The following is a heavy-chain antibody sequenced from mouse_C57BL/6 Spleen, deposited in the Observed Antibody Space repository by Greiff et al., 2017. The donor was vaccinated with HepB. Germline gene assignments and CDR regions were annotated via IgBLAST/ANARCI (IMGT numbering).Heavy chain of an antibody. CDR3: ARRRQSYFDY. CDR1: GFTFSSYG. V-gene: IGHV5-6*02. J-gene: IGHJ2*01. CDR2: ISSGGSYT. Sequence: EVKLMESGGDLVKPGGSLKLSCAASGFTFSSYGMSWVRQTPDKRLEWVATISSGGSYTYYPDSVKGRFTIYRDNAKNTLYLQMSSLKSEDTAMYYCARRRQSYFDYWGQGTTLTVSS.